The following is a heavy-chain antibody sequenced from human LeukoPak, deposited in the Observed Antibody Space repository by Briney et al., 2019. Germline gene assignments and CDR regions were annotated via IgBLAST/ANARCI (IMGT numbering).Heavy chain of an antibody. J-gene: IGHJ5*02. CDR3: ASMVQGP. Sequence: PSETLSLTCAVYGGSFSGYYWSWIRQPPGKGLEWIGEINHSGSTNYNPSLKSRVTISVDTSKNQFSLKLSPVTAADTAVYYCASMVQGPWGQGTLVTVSS. CDR2: INHSGST. V-gene: IGHV4-34*01. D-gene: IGHD3-10*01. CDR1: GGSFSGYY.